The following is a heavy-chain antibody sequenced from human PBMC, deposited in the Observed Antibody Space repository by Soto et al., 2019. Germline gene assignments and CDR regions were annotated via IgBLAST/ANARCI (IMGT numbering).Heavy chain of an antibody. J-gene: IGHJ2*01. CDR2: IYYSGST. CDR3: ARFNWYFDL. Sequence: SETLSLTCTVAGGSSARGGYYWSWIRQHPGKGLEWIGYIYYSGSTNYNPSLKSRVTISVDTSKNQFSLKLSSVTAADTAVYYCARFNWYFDLWGRGTLVTVSS. V-gene: IGHV4-61*08. CDR1: GGSSARGGYY.